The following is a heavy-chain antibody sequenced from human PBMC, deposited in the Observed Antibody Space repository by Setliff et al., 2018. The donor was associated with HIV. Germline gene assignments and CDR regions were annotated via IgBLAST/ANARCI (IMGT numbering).Heavy chain of an antibody. CDR3: VKVRNSGWANEGFGT. J-gene: IGHJ3*02. CDR1: GFIFSNYA. V-gene: IGHV3-30*04. D-gene: IGHD6-19*01. Sequence: PGGSLRLSCAGSGFIFSNYAMYWVRQAPGKGLEWVSVISYDGSRTYYADSVKGRFTISRDNSKNTLYLQMNSLRDEDTAVYVCVKVRNSGWANEGFGTWGQGTMVTVSS. CDR2: ISYDGSRT.